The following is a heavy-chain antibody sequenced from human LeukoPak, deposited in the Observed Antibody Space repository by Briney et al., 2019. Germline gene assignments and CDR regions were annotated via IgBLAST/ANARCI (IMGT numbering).Heavy chain of an antibody. D-gene: IGHD1-26*01. CDR2: INHSGST. V-gene: IGHV4-34*01. CDR3: ARGLMPASGSYLPGYFDY. CDR1: GGSFSGYY. Sequence: SETLSLTCAVYGGSFSGYYWSWIRQPPGKGLEWFGEINHSGSTNYNPSLKSRVTISVDTSKNQFSLKLSSVTAADTAVYYCARGLMPASGSYLPGYFDYWGQGTLVTVSS. J-gene: IGHJ4*02.